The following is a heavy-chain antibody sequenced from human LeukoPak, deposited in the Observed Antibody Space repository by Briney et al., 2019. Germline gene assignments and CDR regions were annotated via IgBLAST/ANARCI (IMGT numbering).Heavy chain of an antibody. D-gene: IGHD3-10*01. CDR3: ARGRGGPPFDF. CDR2: ISADGGTT. V-gene: IGHV3-64*02. CDR1: GFTFRAYG. Sequence: GGSLRLSCVASGFTFRAYGMHWVRQAPGQGLEYISAISADGGTTFHAESVKGRFTISRDNSKNTVYLQMGSLRIDDSALYYCARGRGGPPFDFWGHGTLITVSS. J-gene: IGHJ4*01.